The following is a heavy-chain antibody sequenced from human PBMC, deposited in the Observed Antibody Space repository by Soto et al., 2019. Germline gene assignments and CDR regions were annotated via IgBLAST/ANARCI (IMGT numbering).Heavy chain of an antibody. D-gene: IGHD3-16*01. CDR3: ARDGKDWGGQHPAPFDY. J-gene: IGHJ4*02. Sequence: EVQLVESGGGLVQPGGSLRLSCAASGFAFGTYWMSWVRQAPGKGPEWVANIKEDGSEKYYVDSVKGRFTISRDNAKNSLYLQMNSLRAEDTAVYYCARDGKDWGGQHPAPFDYWGQGTLVSVSS. CDR2: IKEDGSEK. CDR1: GFAFGTYW. V-gene: IGHV3-7*01.